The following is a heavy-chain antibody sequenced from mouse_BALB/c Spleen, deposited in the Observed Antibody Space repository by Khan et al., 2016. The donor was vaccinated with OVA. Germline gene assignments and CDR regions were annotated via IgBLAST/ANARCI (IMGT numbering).Heavy chain of an antibody. V-gene: IGHV1S81*02. D-gene: IGHD2-3*01. CDR1: GYTFTSYY. Sequence: QVQLQQSGAALVKPGASVKLSCKASGYTFTSYYVYWVKQRPGQGLEWIGEINPSNGGTNFNEKFKDKATLTVDKSTSTTSMQLSSLTSEDSAVYDWGRGDDGSFADWGQGTLVTVSA. CDR2: INPSNGGT. J-gene: IGHJ3*01. CDR3: GRGDDGSFAD.